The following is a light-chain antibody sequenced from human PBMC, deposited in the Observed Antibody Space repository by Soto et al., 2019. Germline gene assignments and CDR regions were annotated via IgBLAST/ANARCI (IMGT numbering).Light chain of an antibody. CDR3: QQRSNWPLT. Sequence: EIVLTQSPATLSLSPGERATLSCRASQSVSSSLVWYQQKPGQAPRLLIYGASNRATGIPARFSGSGSGTDFTLTISSLEPEDFAVYYCQQRSNWPLTSGGGTKVEIK. CDR1: QSVSSS. J-gene: IGKJ4*01. CDR2: GAS. V-gene: IGKV3-11*01.